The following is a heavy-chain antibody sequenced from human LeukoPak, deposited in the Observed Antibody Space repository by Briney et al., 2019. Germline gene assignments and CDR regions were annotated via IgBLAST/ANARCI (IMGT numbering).Heavy chain of an antibody. J-gene: IGHJ4*02. Sequence: GGSLRLSCAASGFTFSSYAMSWVRQAPGKGLEWVSAISAGGGSTYYADSVKGRFTISGGNAKKSLYLQMNSLRVEDTAVYYCARDHNYAFDNWGQGTLVTVSS. CDR2: ISAGGGST. CDR3: ARDHNYAFDN. CDR1: GFTFSSYA. D-gene: IGHD1-1*01. V-gene: IGHV3-23*01.